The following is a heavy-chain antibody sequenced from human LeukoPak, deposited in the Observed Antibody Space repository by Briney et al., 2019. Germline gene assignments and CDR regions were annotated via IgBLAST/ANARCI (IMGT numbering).Heavy chain of an antibody. J-gene: IGHJ3*02. D-gene: IGHD1-26*01. V-gene: IGHV3-23*01. Sequence: GGSLRLSCAASGFTFSSYAMSWVRQAPGEGLEWVSAISGSGGSTYYADSVKGRFTISRDNSKNTLYLQMNSLRAEDTAVYYCAKVKWELLGAFDIWGQGTMVTVSS. CDR2: ISGSGGST. CDR3: AKVKWELLGAFDI. CDR1: GFTFSSYA.